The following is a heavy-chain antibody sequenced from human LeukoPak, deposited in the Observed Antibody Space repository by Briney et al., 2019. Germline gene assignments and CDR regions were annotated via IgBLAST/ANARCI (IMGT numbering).Heavy chain of an antibody. J-gene: IGHJ4*02. CDR1: GGTFSSYA. Sequence: SVKVSCKASGGTFSSYAISWVRQAPGQGLEWMGRIIPIFGTANYAQKFQGRVTITTDESTSTAYMELSSLRSEDTAVHYCARGPMIVVVRFDYWGQGTLVTVSS. CDR3: ARGPMIVVVRFDY. CDR2: IIPIFGTA. V-gene: IGHV1-69*05. D-gene: IGHD3-22*01.